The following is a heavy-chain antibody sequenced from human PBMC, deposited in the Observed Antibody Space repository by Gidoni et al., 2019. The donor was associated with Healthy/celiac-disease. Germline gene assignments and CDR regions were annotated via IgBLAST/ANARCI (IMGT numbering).Heavy chain of an antibody. Sequence: QLQLQESGPGMVKPSQTLYPTCTVSGGSTSSGGYYWSWIRQHPGKGLEWIGYIYYSGSTYYNPSLKSRVTISLDTSKNQFSLKLISVTAADTAVYYCARAREDTAMAFIDYWGQGTLVTVSS. V-gene: IGHV4-31*03. J-gene: IGHJ4*02. CDR3: ARAREDTAMAFIDY. CDR1: GGSTSSGGYY. CDR2: IYYSGST. D-gene: IGHD5-18*01.